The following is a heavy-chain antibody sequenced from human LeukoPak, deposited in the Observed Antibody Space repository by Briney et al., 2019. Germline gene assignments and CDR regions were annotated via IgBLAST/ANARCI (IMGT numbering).Heavy chain of an antibody. V-gene: IGHV3-30*04. D-gene: IGHD2-2*01. CDR3: AQLSAGDN. CDR1: GFTFSSYA. Sequence: PGGSLRLSCAASGFTFSSYAMHWVRQAPGKGLEWEAAISYDGSNKYYADSVKGRFTISRDNSKNPLYLQMNSLRGEDTGVYECAQLSAGDNWGQGTLVTVSS. J-gene: IGHJ4*02. CDR2: ISYDGSNK.